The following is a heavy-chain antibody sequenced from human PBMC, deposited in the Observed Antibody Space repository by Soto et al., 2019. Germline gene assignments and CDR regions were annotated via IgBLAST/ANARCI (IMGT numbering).Heavy chain of an antibody. CDR1: GGTFRTYA. D-gene: IGHD2-21*02. Sequence: QVQLVQSGAEVKKPGSSVKVSCKPSGGTFRTYAFNWVRQAPGQGLEWMGGIIPIFGTVNYAPRFQGRLTISADESTSTAYMDLSSLKSEDTAVYFCATLSGGDHPPPVDFWGQGTPVTVSS. J-gene: IGHJ4*02. V-gene: IGHV1-69*01. CDR3: ATLSGGDHPPPVDF. CDR2: IIPIFGTV.